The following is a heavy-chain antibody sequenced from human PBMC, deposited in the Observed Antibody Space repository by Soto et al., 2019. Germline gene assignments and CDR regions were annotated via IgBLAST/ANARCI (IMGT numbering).Heavy chain of an antibody. CDR1: GFTFSSYA. Sequence: PGGSLRLSCAASGFTFSSYAMSWVRQAPGKGLEWVSAISGSGGSTYYADSVKGRFTISRDNSKNTLYLQMNSLRAEDTAVYYCAKATYYYDSSGYYYVRDAFDIWGQGTMVTVSS. D-gene: IGHD3-22*01. J-gene: IGHJ3*02. V-gene: IGHV3-23*01. CDR2: ISGSGGST. CDR3: AKATYYYDSSGYYYVRDAFDI.